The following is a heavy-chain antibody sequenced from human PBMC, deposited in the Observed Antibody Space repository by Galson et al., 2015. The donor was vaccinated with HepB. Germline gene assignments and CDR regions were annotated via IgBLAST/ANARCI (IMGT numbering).Heavy chain of an antibody. CDR3: AKDGHCTTTTCYYFDY. CDR1: GFMFSSYG. Sequence: SLRLSCAASGFMFSSYGMHWVRQAPGKGLEWVAFLRYDGSNKNYADSVKGRFTISRDNSKNTLYLQVTSLRAEDTAVYYCAKDGHCTTTTCYYFDYWGQGTLVTVSS. D-gene: IGHD2-2*01. J-gene: IGHJ4*02. V-gene: IGHV3-30*02. CDR2: LRYDGSNK.